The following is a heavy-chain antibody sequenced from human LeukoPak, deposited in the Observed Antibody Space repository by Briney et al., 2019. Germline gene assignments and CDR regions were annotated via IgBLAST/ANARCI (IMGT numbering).Heavy chain of an antibody. J-gene: IGHJ3*02. Sequence: GASVKVSCKASGYTFTSYGISWVRRAPGQGLEWMGWISAYNGNTNYAQKLQGRVTMTTDTSTSTAYMELRSLRSDDTAVYYCARIPYYGDYVDAFDIWGQGTMVTVSS. CDR3: ARIPYYGDYVDAFDI. D-gene: IGHD4-17*01. V-gene: IGHV1-18*01. CDR1: GYTFTSYG. CDR2: ISAYNGNT.